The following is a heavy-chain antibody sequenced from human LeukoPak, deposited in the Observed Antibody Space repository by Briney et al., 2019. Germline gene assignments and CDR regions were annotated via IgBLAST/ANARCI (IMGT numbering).Heavy chain of an antibody. CDR3: ARQAKYSSSWYPIGWFDP. V-gene: IGHV4-39*07. Sequence: SETLSLTCTVSGGSISTSNYYWGWIRQPPGTGLEWIGNIFYSGSTYYGPSLKSRLTISLDTSRNQFSLKLNSVTAADTAVYYCARQAKYSSSWYPIGWFDPWGQGTLVTVSS. CDR2: IFYSGST. J-gene: IGHJ5*02. CDR1: GGSISTSNYY. D-gene: IGHD6-13*01.